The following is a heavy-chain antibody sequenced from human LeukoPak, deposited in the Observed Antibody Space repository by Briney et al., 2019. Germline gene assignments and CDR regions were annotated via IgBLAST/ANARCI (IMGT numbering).Heavy chain of an antibody. Sequence: SETLSLTCAVYGGPFSGYYWSWIRQPPEKGLEWIGEIYHSGSTKYNPSLKSRLTISVDTSKNQFSLKLSSVTAADTAVYYCARRESYDSRGNDAFDIWGQGTMVTVSS. V-gene: IGHV4-34*01. CDR1: GGPFSGYY. CDR3: ARRESYDSRGNDAFDI. CDR2: IYHSGST. D-gene: IGHD3-22*01. J-gene: IGHJ3*02.